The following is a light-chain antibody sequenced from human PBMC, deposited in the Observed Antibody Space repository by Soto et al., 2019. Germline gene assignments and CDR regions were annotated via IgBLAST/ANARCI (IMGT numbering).Light chain of an antibody. V-gene: IGLV2-23*02. CDR2: EVS. J-gene: IGLJ3*02. CDR1: SSDVGSYNL. CDR3: CSYAGSSTFE. Sequence: ALTQPASVSGSPGQSITISCTGTSSDVGSYNLVSWYQQHPGKAPKLMIYEVSKRPSGVSNRFSGSKSGNTASLTISGLQAEDEADYYCCSYAGSSTFEFGGGTKLTVL.